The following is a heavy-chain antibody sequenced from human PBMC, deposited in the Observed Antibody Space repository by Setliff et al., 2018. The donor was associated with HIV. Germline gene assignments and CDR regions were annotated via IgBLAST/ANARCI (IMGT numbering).Heavy chain of an antibody. CDR3: ARDQTYYFDSSGYSLGY. J-gene: IGHJ4*02. CDR2: ISSTSSYI. V-gene: IGHV3-21*01. Sequence: PGGSLRLSCAASGFTFTSYSVNWVRQAPGKGLEWVSSISSTSSYIYYADSVKGRFTISRDNAKNSLYLQMNSLRAEDTAVYYCARDQTYYFDSSGYSLGYWGQGTLVTVSS. D-gene: IGHD3-22*01. CDR1: GFTFTSYS.